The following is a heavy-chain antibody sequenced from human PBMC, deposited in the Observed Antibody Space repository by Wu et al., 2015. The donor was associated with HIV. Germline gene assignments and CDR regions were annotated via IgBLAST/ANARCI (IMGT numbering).Heavy chain of an antibody. D-gene: IGHD1-26*01. Sequence: QIQLVQSGAEVKKPGASVKVSCKASGYTFTSYGISWVRQAPGQGLEWMGWISAYNGNTNYAQKLQGRVTMTTDTSTSTAYMELRSLRSDDTAVYYCASGSKGGSYYYYGMDVWGQGTAVTVSS. CDR3: ASGSKGGSYYYYGMDV. CDR2: ISAYNGNT. CDR1: GYTFTSYG. J-gene: IGHJ6*02. V-gene: IGHV1-18*01.